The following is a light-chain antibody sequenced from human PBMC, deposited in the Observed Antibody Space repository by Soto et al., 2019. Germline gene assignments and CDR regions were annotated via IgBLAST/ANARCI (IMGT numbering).Light chain of an antibody. CDR1: QSISTW. CDR2: DAS. V-gene: IGKV1-5*01. J-gene: IGKJ5*01. CDR3: QQYNSYPYT. Sequence: DLQMTQSPSTVSASVGYGVTITCRSSQSISTWLAWYQQKPGKAPNLLIYDASTLESGGPSGFSGSGSATEFTLTISSLQHDDSATYYCQQYNSYPYTFGQGTRLEIK.